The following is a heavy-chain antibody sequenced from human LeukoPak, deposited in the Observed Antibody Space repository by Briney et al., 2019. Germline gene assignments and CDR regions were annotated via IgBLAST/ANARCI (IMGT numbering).Heavy chain of an antibody. J-gene: IGHJ4*02. CDR2: IWYGGSNK. CDR1: GFTFSSYG. Sequence: GGSLRLSCAASGFTFSSYGMHWVRQAPVKGLEWVAVIWYGGSNKYYADSVKGRFTISGDNSKNTLYLQMNSLRAEDTAVYYCARDMSEGWLDYWGQGTLVTVSS. V-gene: IGHV3-33*01. D-gene: IGHD2-15*01. CDR3: ARDMSEGWLDY.